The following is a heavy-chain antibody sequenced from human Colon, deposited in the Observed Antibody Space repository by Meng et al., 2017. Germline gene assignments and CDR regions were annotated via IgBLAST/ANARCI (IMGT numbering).Heavy chain of an antibody. V-gene: IGHV3-21*01. J-gene: IGHJ4*02. D-gene: IGHD2-15*01. CDR1: GFTFSSYS. CDR2: ISSSSS. Sequence: EVQLVESGGGLVKPGGSLRLSCAASGFTFSSYSMNWVRQAPGKGLEWVSYISSSSSYADSVKGRFTISRDNAKNSLYLQMNSLRAEDTAVYYCARGRVVVVASPSDYWGQGTLVTVSS. CDR3: ARGRVVVVASPSDY.